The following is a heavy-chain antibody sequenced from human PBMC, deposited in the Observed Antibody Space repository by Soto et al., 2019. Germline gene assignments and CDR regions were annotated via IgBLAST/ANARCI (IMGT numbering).Heavy chain of an antibody. CDR3: ARGRGYSGYDPEPGDY. Sequence: ASVKVSCKASGCTFTSYGISWVRQAPGQGLEWMGWISAYNGNTKYSQKFQGRVTITRDTSASTAYMELSSLRSEDTAVYYCARGRGYSGYDPEPGDYWGQGTLVTVSS. CDR2: ISAYNGNT. J-gene: IGHJ4*02. V-gene: IGHV1-18*01. CDR1: GCTFTSYG. D-gene: IGHD5-12*01.